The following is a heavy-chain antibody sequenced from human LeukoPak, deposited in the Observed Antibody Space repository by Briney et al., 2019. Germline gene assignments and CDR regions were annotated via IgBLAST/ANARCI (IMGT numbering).Heavy chain of an antibody. Sequence: SETLSLTCTVSGGSISSYYWSWIRQPPGKGLEWIGYIYYSGSTNYNPSLKSRVTISVDTSKNQFSLKLSSVTAADTAVYYCASLYYYDSSGPDYWGQGTLVTVSS. CDR3: ASLYYYDSSGPDY. CDR2: IYYSGST. V-gene: IGHV4-59*01. CDR1: GGSISSYY. J-gene: IGHJ4*02. D-gene: IGHD3-22*01.